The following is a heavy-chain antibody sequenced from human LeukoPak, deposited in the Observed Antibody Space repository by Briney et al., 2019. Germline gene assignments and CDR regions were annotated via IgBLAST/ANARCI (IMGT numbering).Heavy chain of an antibody. V-gene: IGHV3-23*01. D-gene: IGHD1-26*01. CDR3: AKNINSGTHYYSDY. CDR1: GFTFSTYA. Sequence: GGSLRLSCAASGFTFSTYAMTWVRQAPGKGLEWVSATNNRGDSTYYTDSVKGRFTISRDNSRNTLYLQMNSLSAEDTAVYYCAKNINSGTHYYSDYWGQGTLVTVSS. J-gene: IGHJ4*02. CDR2: TNNRGDST.